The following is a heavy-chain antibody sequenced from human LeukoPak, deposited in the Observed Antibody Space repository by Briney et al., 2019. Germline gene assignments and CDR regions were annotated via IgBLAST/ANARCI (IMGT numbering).Heavy chain of an antibody. CDR1: GYSFTTYW. CDR2: IYPGDSDT. CDR3: ARLPTSKQWLVGWFDP. J-gene: IGHJ5*02. V-gene: IGHV5-51*01. Sequence: GESLKISCKGSGYSFTTYWIGWVRQMPGKGLEWMGIIYPGDSDTRYSPSFQGQVTISADKSISTAYLQWSSLKASDTAMYYCARLPTSKQWLVGWFDPWGQGTLVTVSS. D-gene: IGHD6-19*01.